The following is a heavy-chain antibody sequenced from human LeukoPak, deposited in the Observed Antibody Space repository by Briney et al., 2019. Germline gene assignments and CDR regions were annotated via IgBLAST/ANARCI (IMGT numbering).Heavy chain of an antibody. D-gene: IGHD6-19*01. Sequence: SVKVSCKASGGTFSSYAISWVRQAPGQGLEWMGGIIPIFGTANYAQKSQGRVTITADESTSTAYMELSSLRSEDTAVYYCARDRVAVAGNLDYWGQGTLVTVSS. CDR2: IIPIFGTA. CDR3: ARDRVAVAGNLDY. J-gene: IGHJ4*02. V-gene: IGHV1-69*01. CDR1: GGTFSSYA.